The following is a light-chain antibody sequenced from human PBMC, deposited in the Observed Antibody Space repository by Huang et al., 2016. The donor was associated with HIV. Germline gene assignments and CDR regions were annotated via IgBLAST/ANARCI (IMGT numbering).Light chain of an antibody. CDR1: QSVLYSSNNNNY. CDR2: GAS. CDR3: QQYSSTPPT. V-gene: IGKV4-1*01. Sequence: DIVMTQSPDSLAVSLGERATINCKSSQSVLYSSNNNNYLAWYQHKPGQTPKLLLYGASTRESGVPDRFSGSGSGTDFTLTISSLQAEDVAVYYCQQYSSTPPTFGQGTKLEIK. J-gene: IGKJ2*01.